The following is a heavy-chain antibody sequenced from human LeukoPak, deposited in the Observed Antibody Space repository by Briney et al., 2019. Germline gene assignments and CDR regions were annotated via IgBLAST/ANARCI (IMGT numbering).Heavy chain of an antibody. CDR2: ISWNSGSI. CDR3: AKEGRGSGPHYYGSNPLDY. V-gene: IGHV3-9*01. Sequence: GRSLRLSCAASGFTFDDYAMHWVRQAPGKGLEWVSSISWNSGSIGYADSVKGRFTISRDNAKNSLYLQMNSLRAEDTALYYCAKEGRGSGPHYYGSNPLDYWGQGTLVTVSS. J-gene: IGHJ4*02. CDR1: GFTFDDYA. D-gene: IGHD3-10*01.